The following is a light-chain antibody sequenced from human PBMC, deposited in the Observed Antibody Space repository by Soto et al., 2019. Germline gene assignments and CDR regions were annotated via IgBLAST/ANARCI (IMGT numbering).Light chain of an antibody. CDR1: QSVNNNY. V-gene: IGKV3-20*01. CDR3: QQYGSSQYN. CDR2: GAS. J-gene: IGKJ2*01. Sequence: EIVLTQSPGTLSLSPGERATLSCRASQSVNNNYLAWYQQKPGQAPRLLIYGASSRATGIPDRCSGSGSGTAFTLTISSLEPEGFAVYYCQQYGSSQYNFGQGTKLEIK.